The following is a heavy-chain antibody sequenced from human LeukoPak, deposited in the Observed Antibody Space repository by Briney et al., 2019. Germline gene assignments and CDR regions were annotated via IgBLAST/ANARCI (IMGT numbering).Heavy chain of an antibody. CDR2: INHSGST. D-gene: IGHD6-19*01. J-gene: IGHJ4*02. Sequence: PSETLSLTCAVYGGSFSGYYWSWIRQPPGKGLEWIGEINHSGSTNYNPSLKSRVTISVDTSKNQFSLKLSSVTAADTAVYYCARSPHRIAVATHFDYWGQGTLVTVSS. CDR3: ARSPHRIAVATHFDY. V-gene: IGHV4-34*01. CDR1: GGSFSGYY.